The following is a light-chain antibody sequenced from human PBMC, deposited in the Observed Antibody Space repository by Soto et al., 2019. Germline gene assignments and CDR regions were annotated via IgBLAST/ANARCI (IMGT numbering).Light chain of an antibody. J-gene: IGKJ1*01. CDR3: QQYNNWPRT. CDR1: QSVSSN. V-gene: IGKV3-15*01. Sequence: EIVMTQSPATLSVSPGERATLSCRASQSVSSNLAWYTQKPGQAPRILIYGASTRETGIPARFVCSGAGADCTRSISSLQSEDVSVYYCQQYNNWPRTFGQGTQVDIK. CDR2: GAS.